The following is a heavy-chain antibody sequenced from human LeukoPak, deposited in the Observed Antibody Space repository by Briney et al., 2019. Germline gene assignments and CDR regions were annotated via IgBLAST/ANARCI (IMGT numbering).Heavy chain of an antibody. CDR1: GFTFSSYG. Sequence: GGSLRLSCAASGFTFSSYGMHWVRQAPGKGLEWVSFIRYDGSNKYYADSVKGRFTISRDNSKNTLYLQMNSLRAEDTAVYYCTTDPTRELSYWGQGTLVTVSS. J-gene: IGHJ4*02. V-gene: IGHV3-30*02. CDR2: IRYDGSNK. CDR3: TTDPTRELSY. D-gene: IGHD1-26*01.